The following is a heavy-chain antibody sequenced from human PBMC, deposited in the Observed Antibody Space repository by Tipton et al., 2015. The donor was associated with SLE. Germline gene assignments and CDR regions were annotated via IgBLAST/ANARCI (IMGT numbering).Heavy chain of an antibody. CDR2: IYYSEST. CDR3: ASGVVVTAFDL. V-gene: IGHV4-39*01. J-gene: IGHJ2*01. CDR1: GGSISSSSYY. Sequence: TLSLTCTVSGGSISSSSYYWGWIRQPPGKGLEWVGSIYYSESTNQNPTLKSRVTISVDTSKNQFSLKLSSVTAADTAVYYCASGVVVTAFDLWGRGTLVTVSS. D-gene: IGHD2-21*02.